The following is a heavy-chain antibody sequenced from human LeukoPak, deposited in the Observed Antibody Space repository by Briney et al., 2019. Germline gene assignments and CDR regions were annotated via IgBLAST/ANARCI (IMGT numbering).Heavy chain of an antibody. J-gene: IGHJ6*03. CDR2: IYYSGST. V-gene: IGHV4-59*01. Sequence: SETLSLTCTVSGGSISSYYWSWIRQPPGKGLEWIGYIYYSGSTNYNPSLKSRVTISVDTSKNQFSLKLSSVTAADTAVYYCARSHPWIRLWPYYYYMDVWGKGTTVTVSS. D-gene: IGHD5-18*01. CDR3: ARSHPWIRLWPYYYYMDV. CDR1: GGSISSYY.